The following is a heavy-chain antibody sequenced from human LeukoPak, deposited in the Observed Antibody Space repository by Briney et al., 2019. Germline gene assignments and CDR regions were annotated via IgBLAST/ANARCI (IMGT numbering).Heavy chain of an antibody. CDR2: IISTSTFI. J-gene: IGHJ6*03. CDR3: ARDYFDSSDYPQTYYYYYMDV. CDR1: GFTFSRYS. Sequence: PGGSLRLSCAASGFTFSRYSMNWLAQAPGRGREGWASIISTSTFIYSADSVKGRFTISRDTAKTSLFLQMNSLRAEDTAIYYCARDYFDSSDYPQTYYYYYMDVWGKGTTVTVSS. V-gene: IGHV3-21*01. D-gene: IGHD3-22*01.